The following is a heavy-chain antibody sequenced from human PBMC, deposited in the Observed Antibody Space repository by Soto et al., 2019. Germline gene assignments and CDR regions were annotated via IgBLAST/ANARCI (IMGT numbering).Heavy chain of an antibody. CDR2: IIPIFGTA. CDR3: ARACGLFDYVWGSYRFFYLDY. V-gene: IGHV1-69*13. CDR1: GGTFSSYS. J-gene: IGHJ4*02. D-gene: IGHD3-16*02. Sequence: SVKVSCKASGGTFSSYSISWVRQAPGQGLEWMGGIIPIFGTANYAQKFQGRVTITADESTSTAYMELRSLRSDDTAVYYCARACGLFDYVWGSYRFFYLDYWGQGTLVTVSS.